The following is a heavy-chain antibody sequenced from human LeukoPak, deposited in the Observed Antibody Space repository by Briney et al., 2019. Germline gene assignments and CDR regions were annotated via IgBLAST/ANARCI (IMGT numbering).Heavy chain of an antibody. V-gene: IGHV1-69*05. CDR1: GGTFSSYA. Sequence: GASVKVSCKASGGTFSSYAISWVRQAPGQGLEWMGGIIPIFGTANYAQKFQGRVTMTRDTSTSTVYMELSSLRSEDTAVYYCARATGYSSGWYDAFDIWGQGTMVTVSS. CDR3: ARATGYSSGWYDAFDI. D-gene: IGHD6-19*01. J-gene: IGHJ3*02. CDR2: IIPIFGTA.